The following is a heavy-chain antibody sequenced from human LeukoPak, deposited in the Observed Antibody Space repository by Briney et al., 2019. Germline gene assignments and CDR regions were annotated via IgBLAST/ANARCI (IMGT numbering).Heavy chain of an antibody. CDR2: IYYSGST. Sequence: PSETLSLTCTVSGGSISSYYWSWIRKPPGKGLEWIGYIYYSGSTNYNPSLKSRVTISVDTSKNQFSLKLSSVTAADTAVYYCARGGTYRTYFDYWGQGTLVTVSS. D-gene: IGHD3-16*01. CDR3: ARGGTYRTYFDY. CDR1: GGSISSYY. V-gene: IGHV4-59*01. J-gene: IGHJ4*02.